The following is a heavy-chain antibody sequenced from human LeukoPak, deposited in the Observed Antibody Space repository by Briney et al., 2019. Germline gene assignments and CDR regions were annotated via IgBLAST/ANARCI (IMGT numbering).Heavy chain of an antibody. V-gene: IGHV4-59*08. Sequence: SETLSLTCTVSGGSTSSYYWSWIRQPPGKGLEWIGHIHYSGTTNYNPSVKSRVTISVDTSKNQFSLKLSSVTAADTAAYYCATRASTGRAFDIWGQGTMVTVSS. CDR2: IHYSGTT. D-gene: IGHD1-14*01. CDR1: GGSTSSYY. J-gene: IGHJ3*02. CDR3: ATRASTGRAFDI.